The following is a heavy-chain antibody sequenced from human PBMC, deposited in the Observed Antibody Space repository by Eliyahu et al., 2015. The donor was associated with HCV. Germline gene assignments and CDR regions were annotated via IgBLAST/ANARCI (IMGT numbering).Heavy chain of an antibody. CDR1: GGSFSGYY. V-gene: IGHV4-34*01. Sequence: QVQLQQWGAGLLKPSETLSLTCAVYGGSFSGYYWSWIRQPPGKGLEWIGEXNHSGSTNYNPSLKSRATISVDTSKNQFSLKLSSVTAADTAVYYCARGPLSLYYSSSWRTAPFDYWGQGTLVTVSS. J-gene: IGHJ4*02. CDR3: ARGPLSLYYSSSWRTAPFDY. D-gene: IGHD6-13*01. CDR2: XNHSGST.